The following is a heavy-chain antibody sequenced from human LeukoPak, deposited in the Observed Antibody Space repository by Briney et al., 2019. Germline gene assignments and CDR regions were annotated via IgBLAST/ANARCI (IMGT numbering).Heavy chain of an antibody. CDR2: VNDSGAT. V-gene: IGHV4-34*01. CDR3: ARGRSSGYYYDYYYYYMGV. CDR1: GGSFLGYY. Sequence: SETLSLTCGVNGGSFLGYYWSWIRQPPGKGLEWIGEVNDSGATNCNPSLRSRVTISVDTSKNQYSLKLSSVTAADTAVYYCARGRSSGYYYDYYYYYMGVWGKGTTVTVSS. D-gene: IGHD3-22*01. J-gene: IGHJ6*03.